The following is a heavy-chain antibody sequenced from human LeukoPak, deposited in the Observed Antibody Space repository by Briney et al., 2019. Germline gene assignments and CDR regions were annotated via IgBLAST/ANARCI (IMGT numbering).Heavy chain of an antibody. J-gene: IGHJ4*02. CDR1: GFTFSSYE. CDR3: AREVVVTALDY. V-gene: IGHV3-48*03. D-gene: IGHD2-21*02. CDR2: ISSSGSTI. Sequence: GGSLRLSRAASGFTFSSYEMNWVRQAPGKGLEWVSYISSSGSTIYYADSVKGRFTISRDNAKNSLYLQMNSLRAEDTAVYYCAREVVVTALDYWGQGTLVTVYS.